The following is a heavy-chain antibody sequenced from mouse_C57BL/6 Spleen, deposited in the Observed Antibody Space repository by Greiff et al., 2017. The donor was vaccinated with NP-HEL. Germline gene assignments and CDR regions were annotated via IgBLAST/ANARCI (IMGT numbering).Heavy chain of an antibody. J-gene: IGHJ2*01. CDR3: ARRGSSYPTLYYFDY. CDR2: INPSNGGT. V-gene: IGHV1-53*01. D-gene: IGHD1-1*01. Sequence: QVQLQQPGTELVKPGASVKLSCKASGYTFTSYWMHWVKQRPGQGLEWIGNINPSNGGTNYNEKFKSKATLTVDKSSSTAYMQLSCLTSEDSAVYYCARRGSSYPTLYYFDYWGQGTTLTVSS. CDR1: GYTFTSYW.